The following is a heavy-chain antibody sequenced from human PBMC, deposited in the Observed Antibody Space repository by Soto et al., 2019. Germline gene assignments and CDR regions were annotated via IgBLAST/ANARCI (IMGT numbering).Heavy chain of an antibody. J-gene: IGHJ3*02. CDR3: AREGGVYGDDAFDI. D-gene: IGHD4-17*01. V-gene: IGHV3-21*01. CDR1: GFTFSSYS. CDR2: ISSSSSYI. Sequence: EVQLVESGGGLVKPGGSLRLSCAASGFTFSSYSMNWVRQAPGKGLEWVSSISSSSSYIYYADSVKGRFTISRDKAKNSLYLQMNSLRAEDTAVYYCAREGGVYGDDAFDIWGQGTMVTVSS.